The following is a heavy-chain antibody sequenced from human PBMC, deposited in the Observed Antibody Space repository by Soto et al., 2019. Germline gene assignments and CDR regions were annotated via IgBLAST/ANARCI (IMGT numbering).Heavy chain of an antibody. CDR2: ISGSGGST. V-gene: IGHV3-23*01. D-gene: IGHD5-12*01. Sequence: GSLRLSCAASGFTFSSYAMSWVRQAPGKGLEWVSAISGSGGSTYYADSVKGRFTISRDNSKNTLYLQMNSLRAEDTAVYYCAKSYSGYDLFQDYFDYWGQGTLVTVSS. CDR3: AKSYSGYDLFQDYFDY. J-gene: IGHJ4*02. CDR1: GFTFSSYA.